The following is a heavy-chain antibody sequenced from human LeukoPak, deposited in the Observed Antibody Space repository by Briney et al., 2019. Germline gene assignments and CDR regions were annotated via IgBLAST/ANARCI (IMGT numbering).Heavy chain of an antibody. CDR2: FDPEDGET. Sequence: ASVKVSCKASGYTFTGYYMHWVRQAPGKGLKWMGGFDPEDGETIYAQKFQGRVTMTEDTSTDTAYMELSSLRSEDTAVYYCATVGISQQLGGIGAFDIWGQGTMVTVSS. CDR1: GYTFTGYY. CDR3: ATVGISQQLGGIGAFDI. V-gene: IGHV1-24*01. J-gene: IGHJ3*02. D-gene: IGHD6-6*01.